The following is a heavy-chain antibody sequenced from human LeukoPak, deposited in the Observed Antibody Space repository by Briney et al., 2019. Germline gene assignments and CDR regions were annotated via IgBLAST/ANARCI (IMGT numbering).Heavy chain of an antibody. CDR1: GFSVSNTY. D-gene: IGHD2-21*02. CDR3: ARATVTAPDY. CDR2: IYSGGNT. J-gene: IGHJ4*02. V-gene: IGHV3-53*01. Sequence: GGSLRLSCAASGFSVSNTYMSWVRQAPGKGLEWVSIIYSGGNTYYADSVKGRFTISRDNSKNTLYLQMNRLSPEDTAVYYCARATVTAPDYWGQGTLVTVSS.